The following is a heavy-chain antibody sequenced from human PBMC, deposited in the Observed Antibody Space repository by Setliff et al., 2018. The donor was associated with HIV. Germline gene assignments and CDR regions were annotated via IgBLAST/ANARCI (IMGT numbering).Heavy chain of an antibody. CDR3: ARSLSGDCYYGMDV. CDR1: GGSISNYY. D-gene: IGHD3-10*01. CDR2: SYHSGST. Sequence: PSETLSLTCTVSGGSISNYYWSWIRQPPGKGLEWIGFSYHSGSTKYNPSLKSRVTISVDTSRNQFSLKLSSVTAADTAVYYCARSLSGDCYYGMDVWGQGTTVTVSS. V-gene: IGHV4-59*01. J-gene: IGHJ6*02.